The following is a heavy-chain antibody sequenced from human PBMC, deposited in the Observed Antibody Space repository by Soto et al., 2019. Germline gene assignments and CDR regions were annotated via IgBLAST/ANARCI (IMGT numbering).Heavy chain of an antibody. CDR2: IYYSGST. CDR1: GGSISSYY. V-gene: IGHV4-59*01. D-gene: IGHD3-3*01. CDR3: ARDQVTIFGVVPTGWFDP. Sequence: ETLSLTCTVSGGSISSYYWSWIRQPPGKGLEWIGYIYYSGSTNYNPSLKSRVTISVDTSKNQFSLKLSSVTAADTAVYYCARDQVTIFGVVPTGWFDPWGQGTLVTVSS. J-gene: IGHJ5*02.